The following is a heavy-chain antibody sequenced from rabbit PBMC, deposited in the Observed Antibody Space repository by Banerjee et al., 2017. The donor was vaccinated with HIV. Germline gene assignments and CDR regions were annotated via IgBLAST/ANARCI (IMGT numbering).Heavy chain of an antibody. D-gene: IGHD6-1*01. CDR2: IYAGSSGST. CDR1: GIDFSSYYY. V-gene: IGHV1S40*01. J-gene: IGHJ3*01. Sequence: QSLEESGGDLVKPGASLTLTCKASGIDFSSYYYMCWVRQAPGKGLEWIACIYAGSSGSTYYASWAKGRFTISKTSSTTVTLQMTSLTAADTAAYFCARSYGDASYGTPMGLWGQGTLVTVS. CDR3: ARSYGDASYGTPMGL.